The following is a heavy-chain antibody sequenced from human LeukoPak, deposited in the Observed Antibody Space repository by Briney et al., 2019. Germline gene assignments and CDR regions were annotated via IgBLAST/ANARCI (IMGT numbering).Heavy chain of an antibody. CDR1: GFTFSSYG. CDR3: ARAVVGATWTDY. Sequence: GRSLRLSCAASGFTFSSYGMHWVRQAPGKGLEWVAVIWYDGSNKYYADSVKGRFTISRDNSKNTLYLQMNSLRAEDTAVYYCARAVVGATWTDYWGQGTLVTVSS. D-gene: IGHD1-26*01. V-gene: IGHV3-33*01. CDR2: IWYDGSNK. J-gene: IGHJ4*02.